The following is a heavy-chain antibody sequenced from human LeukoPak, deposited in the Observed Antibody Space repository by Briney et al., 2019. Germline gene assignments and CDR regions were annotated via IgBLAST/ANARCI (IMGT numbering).Heavy chain of an antibody. CDR1: GFTFSSYD. Sequence: GGSLRLSCAASGFTFSSYDMSWVRQAPGKGLEWVSAISGSGGSTYYADSVKGRFTISRDNSKNTLYLQMNSLRAEDTAVYYCARELRYFDWLFDYWGQGTLVTVSS. CDR3: ARELRYFDWLFDY. D-gene: IGHD3-9*01. V-gene: IGHV3-23*01. J-gene: IGHJ4*02. CDR2: ISGSGGST.